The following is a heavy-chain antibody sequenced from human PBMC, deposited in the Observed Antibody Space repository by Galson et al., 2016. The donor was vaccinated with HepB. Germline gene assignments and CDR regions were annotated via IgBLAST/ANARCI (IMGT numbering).Heavy chain of an antibody. Sequence: ETLSLTCTVSSDPVTSGTYYWSWVRQSPGKGLDWIGYIHDSGNTNYNPSIKSRVTISRDTSKNKFFLELTSVTAADTAVYYCARDEGFYNGMDVWGQGTTVTVAS. CDR1: SDPVTSGTYY. J-gene: IGHJ6*02. CDR3: ARDEGFYNGMDV. CDR2: IHDSGNT. D-gene: IGHD2-2*02. V-gene: IGHV4-61*01.